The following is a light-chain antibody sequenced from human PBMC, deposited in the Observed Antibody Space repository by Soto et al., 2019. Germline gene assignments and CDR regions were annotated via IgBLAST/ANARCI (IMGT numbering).Light chain of an antibody. CDR1: QTISNTF. CDR3: QQYGVSPT. J-gene: IGKJ4*01. CDR2: GAS. V-gene: IGKV3-20*01. Sequence: EIVLTQSPGTLSLSPGERATLSCRASQTISNTFLAWYQQRPGQAPRLLIYGASGRAAGIPDRFSGSGSGTDFTLSISRLEPEDFAVYYCQQYGVSPTFGGWTKVAIK.